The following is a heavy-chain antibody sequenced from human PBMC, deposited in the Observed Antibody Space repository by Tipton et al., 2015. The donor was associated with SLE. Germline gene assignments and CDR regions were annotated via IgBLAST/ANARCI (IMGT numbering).Heavy chain of an antibody. J-gene: IGHJ4*02. CDR2: IYYSGNT. CDR3: ARDEYRYDATGYHLLGHFDF. D-gene: IGHD3-22*01. V-gene: IGHV4-59*01. Sequence: TLSLTCTVSGDSFRGYYWSWLRQSPGKGLEWIGYIYYSGNTNYSPSLESRVIMSIDTSKHQFSLTLSSVTAADTAVYYCARDEYRYDATGYHLLGHFDFWGQGTLVTVSS. CDR1: GDSFRGYY.